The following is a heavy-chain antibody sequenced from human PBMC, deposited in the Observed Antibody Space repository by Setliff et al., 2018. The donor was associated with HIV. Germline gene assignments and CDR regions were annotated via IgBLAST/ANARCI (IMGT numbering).Heavy chain of an antibody. CDR1: GFSYSTYW. CDR3: VRDDRYSHRGSLVAGDAFDL. V-gene: IGHV3-7*01. CDR2: IQEDESEK. D-gene: IGHD1-26*01. Sequence: GGSLRLSCAASGFSYSTYWMSWVRQAPGKGLEWVANIQEDESEKYYVDSVKGRFTISRDNAKKSLFLQMNSLRAEDTAVYYCVRDDRYSHRGSLVAGDAFDLWGQGTMVTVSS. J-gene: IGHJ3*01.